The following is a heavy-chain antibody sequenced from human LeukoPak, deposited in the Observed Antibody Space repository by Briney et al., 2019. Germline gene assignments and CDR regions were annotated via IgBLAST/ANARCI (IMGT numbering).Heavy chain of an antibody. CDR1: GYTFTGYY. CDR2: FNPNSGGT. D-gene: IGHD3-3*01. J-gene: IGHJ5*02. Sequence: GASVRVSCKASGYTFTGYYMYRVRQAPGQGLEWMGWFNPNSGGTNYAQKFQGRVTMTRDTSISTAYMELSRLRSDDTAVYYCTRPYYDFWSGYADNWFDPWGQGTLVTVSS. CDR3: TRPYYDFWSGYADNWFDP. V-gene: IGHV1-2*02.